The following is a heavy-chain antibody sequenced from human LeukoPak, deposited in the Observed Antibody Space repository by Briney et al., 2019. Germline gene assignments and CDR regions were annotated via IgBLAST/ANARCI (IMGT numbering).Heavy chain of an antibody. V-gene: IGHV1-2*02. CDR2: INPNSGGT. J-gene: IGHJ3*02. Sequence: GASVKVSCKASGYTFTGYYMHWVRQAPGQGLGWMGWINPNSGGTKYAQKFQGRVTMTRDTSISTAYMELSRLRSDDTAVYYCARRITIFGVVILDAFDIWGQGTMVTVSS. D-gene: IGHD3-3*01. CDR3: ARRITIFGVVILDAFDI. CDR1: GYTFTGYY.